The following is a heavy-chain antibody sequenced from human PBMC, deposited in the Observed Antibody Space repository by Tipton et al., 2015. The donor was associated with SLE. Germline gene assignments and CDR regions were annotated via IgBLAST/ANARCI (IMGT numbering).Heavy chain of an antibody. CDR1: GDSLRGSAYY. CDR3: SRGGGRAKWYNRYYMDV. CDR2: VYSSGST. Sequence: TLSLTCVVSGDSLRGSAYYWSWIRQPPGTGPEWIGSVYSSGSTYYNPFLMSRATLSIDTSSNQFYLKMSSVTAADTAVYYCSRGGGRAKWYNRYYMDVWGKGTTVTVSS. D-gene: IGHD1-1*01. J-gene: IGHJ6*03. V-gene: IGHV4-39*07.